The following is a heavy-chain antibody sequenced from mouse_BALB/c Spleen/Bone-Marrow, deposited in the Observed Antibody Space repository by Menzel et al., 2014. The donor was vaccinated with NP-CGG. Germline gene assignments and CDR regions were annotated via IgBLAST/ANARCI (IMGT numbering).Heavy chain of an antibody. J-gene: IGHJ3*01. D-gene: IGHD2-3*01. Sequence: QVQLQQSGAELAKPRASVKMSCKASGYTFTNYWMHWVKQRPGQGLEWIGYIDPSTGYTEYNQRFKDKATLTADKSSSTAYMQLSSLTSEDSAVYCCARGGIYDGYSYWGQGTLVTVSA. CDR1: GYTFTNYW. CDR3: ARGGIYDGYSY. CDR2: IDPSTGYT. V-gene: IGHV1-7*01.